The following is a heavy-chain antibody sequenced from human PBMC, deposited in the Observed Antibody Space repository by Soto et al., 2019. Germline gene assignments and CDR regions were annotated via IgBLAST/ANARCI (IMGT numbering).Heavy chain of an antibody. D-gene: IGHD3-16*01. Sequence: GGSLRLSCAASGFTFSSYAMHWVRQAPGKGLEWVAVISYDGSNKYYADSVKGRFTISRDNSKNTLYLQMNSPRAEDTAVYYCAGAEMIRDYYYGMDVWGQGTTVTSP. CDR2: ISYDGSNK. CDR1: GFTFSSYA. CDR3: AGAEMIRDYYYGMDV. V-gene: IGHV3-30-3*01. J-gene: IGHJ6*02.